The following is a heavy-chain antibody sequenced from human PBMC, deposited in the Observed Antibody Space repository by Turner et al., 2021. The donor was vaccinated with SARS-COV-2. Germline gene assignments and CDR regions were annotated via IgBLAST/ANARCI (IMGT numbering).Heavy chain of an antibody. V-gene: IGHV4-39*01. CDR2: VLDSETT. CDR3: AGGPSAVYFDS. Sequence: QLQLRASGPGLVKPSETLSLNCTVSGGSVDSSTYYWGWIRQPPGKGLEWLGSVLDSETTFYNPSLSSRVTISIDASRKQFSLRLASVTAADTDVYYCAGGPSAVYFDSWGLGTLVTVSS. J-gene: IGHJ4*02. CDR1: GGSVDSSTYY. D-gene: IGHD3-16*01.